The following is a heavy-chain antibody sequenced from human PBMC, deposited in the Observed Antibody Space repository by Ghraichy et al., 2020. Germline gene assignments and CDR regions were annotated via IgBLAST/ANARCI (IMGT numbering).Heavy chain of an antibody. V-gene: IGHV3-48*02. CDR2: ISSRSDT. CDR3: ASRYCSSTSCHYMDV. J-gene: IGHJ6*03. Sequence: LSLTCAASGFNFNTYGMNWVRQAPGKGLEWISHISSRSDTFYADSEKARFTISRDNAKDSLYLQMNSLRDEDTAVYYCASRYCSSTSCHYMDVWGKGTTVTVPS. CDR1: GFNFNTYG. D-gene: IGHD2-2*01.